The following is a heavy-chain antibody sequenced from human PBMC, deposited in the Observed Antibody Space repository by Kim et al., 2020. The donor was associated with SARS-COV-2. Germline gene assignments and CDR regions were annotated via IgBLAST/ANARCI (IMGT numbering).Heavy chain of an antibody. J-gene: IGHJ4*02. CDR1: GFTFSSYS. CDR3: ARDLGRQYYTMGDGDPIDY. CDR2: ISSSSSYI. V-gene: IGHV3-21*01. Sequence: GGSLRLSCAASGFTFSSYSMNWVRQAPGKGLEWVSSISSSSSYIYYADSVKGRFTISRDNAKNSLYLQMNSLRAEDTAVYYCARDLGRQYYTMGDGDPIDYWGQGTLVTVSS. D-gene: IGHD3-10*01.